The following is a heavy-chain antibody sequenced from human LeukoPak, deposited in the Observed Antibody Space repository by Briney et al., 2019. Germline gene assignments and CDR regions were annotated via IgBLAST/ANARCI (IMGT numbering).Heavy chain of an antibody. D-gene: IGHD6-13*01. CDR3: ARGDEAAAGTVFDP. V-gene: IGHV3-53*01. CDR1: GFTVSSNY. CDR2: IYSGGST. Sequence: GGSLRLSCAASGFTVSSNYMSWVRQAPGKGLEWVSVIYSGGSTYYADSVKGRFTISRDNSKNTLYLQMNSLRAEDTAVYYCARGDEAAAGTVFDPWGQGTLVTVSS. J-gene: IGHJ5*02.